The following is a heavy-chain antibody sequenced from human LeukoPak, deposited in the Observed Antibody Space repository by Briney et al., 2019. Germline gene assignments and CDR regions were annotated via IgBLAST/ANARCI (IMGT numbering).Heavy chain of an antibody. CDR2: IIPIFGTA. J-gene: IGHJ4*02. V-gene: IGHV1-69*05. D-gene: IGHD3-10*01. CDR3: AREGFSGGSDY. CDR1: GYTFTSYG. Sequence: ASVKVSCKASGYTFTSYGISWVRQAPGQGLEWMGRIIPIFGTANYAQKFQGRVTITTDESTSTAYMELSSLRSEDTAVYYCAREGFSGGSDYWGQGTLVTVSS.